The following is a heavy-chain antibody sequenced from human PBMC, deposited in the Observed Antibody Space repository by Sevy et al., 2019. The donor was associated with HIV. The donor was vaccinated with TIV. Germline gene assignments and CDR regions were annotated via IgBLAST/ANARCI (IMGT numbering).Heavy chain of an antibody. CDR1: GYSFTSYW. Sequence: GESLKISCKGSGYSFTSYWISWVRQMPGKGLEWMGRIDPSDSYTNYSPAFQGHVTISADKSISTAYLQWSSLKASDTAMYYCARQSSGWYTLNDYWGQGTLVTVSS. CDR2: IDPSDSYT. D-gene: IGHD6-19*01. J-gene: IGHJ4*02. CDR3: ARQSSGWYTLNDY. V-gene: IGHV5-10-1*01.